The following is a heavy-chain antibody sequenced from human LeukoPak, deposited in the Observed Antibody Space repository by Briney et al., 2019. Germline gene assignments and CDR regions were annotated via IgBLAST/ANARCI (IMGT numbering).Heavy chain of an antibody. D-gene: IGHD6-13*01. J-gene: IGHJ4*02. CDR2: ISGTGYTT. Sequence: GGSLRLSCTASGFTFSSYAMTWVRQAPGKGLEWVSIISGTGYTTYYADSVKGRFTISRDNSENTLYLQMNGLRAEDTAVYYCARTANFAAGYYIDYWGQGTLVTVSS. V-gene: IGHV3-23*01. CDR1: GFTFSSYA. CDR3: ARTANFAAGYYIDY.